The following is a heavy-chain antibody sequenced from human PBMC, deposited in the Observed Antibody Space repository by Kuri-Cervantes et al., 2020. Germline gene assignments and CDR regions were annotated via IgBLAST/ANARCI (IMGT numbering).Heavy chain of an antibody. Sequence: GGSLRLSCAASGFTFDDYAMHWVRQAPGKGLEWVSGISWNSGSIGYADSVKGRFTISRDNAKNSLYLQMNSLRAEDTALYHCAKEGGYWGQGTLVTVSS. CDR3: AKEGGY. D-gene: IGHD1-26*01. J-gene: IGHJ4*02. CDR2: ISWNSGSI. CDR1: GFTFDDYA. V-gene: IGHV3-9*01.